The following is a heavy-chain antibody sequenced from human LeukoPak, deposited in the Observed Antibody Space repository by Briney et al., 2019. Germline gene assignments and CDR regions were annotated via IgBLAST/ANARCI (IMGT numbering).Heavy chain of an antibody. J-gene: IGHJ6*03. CDR3: ARPGGTFGVVIGYTDV. CDR2: INHSGST. V-gene: IGHV4-34*01. Sequence: SETLSLTCAVYGGSSSGYYWSWIRQPPGKGLEWIGEINHSGSTNYNPSLKSRVTISVDTSKNQFSLKLSSVTAADTAVYYCARPGGTFGVVIGYTDVWGKGTTVTVSS. CDR1: GGSSSGYY. D-gene: IGHD3-3*01.